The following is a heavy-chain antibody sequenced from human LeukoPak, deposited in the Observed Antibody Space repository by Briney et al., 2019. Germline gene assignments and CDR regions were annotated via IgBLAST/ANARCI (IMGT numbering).Heavy chain of an antibody. CDR2: ISSSGSTI. V-gene: IGHV3-48*03. CDR1: GFAFSSYE. CDR3: ARGRTPGRNWFDP. D-gene: IGHD2-15*01. J-gene: IGHJ5*02. Sequence: PGGSLRLSCAASGFAFSSYEMNWVRQAPGKGLEWVSYISSSGSTIYYAASVKGRFTISRDNAKNSLYLKMNSLRAEDTAVYYCARGRTPGRNWFDPWGQGTLVTVSP.